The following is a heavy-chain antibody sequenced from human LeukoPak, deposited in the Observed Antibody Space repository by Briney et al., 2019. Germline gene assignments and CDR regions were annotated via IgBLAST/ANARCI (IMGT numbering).Heavy chain of an antibody. J-gene: IGHJ6*03. V-gene: IGHV3-7*01. CDR2: IKQDRSEK. Sequence: GGSLRLSCAASGFTFTNYWMSWVRQAPGKGLELVANIKQDRSEKYYVDSVKGRFTISRDNAENSLYLQMNSLRAEDTAVYYCAREHYFYYMDGWGKGTTVTVSS. CDR1: GFTFTNYW. CDR3: AREHYFYYMDG.